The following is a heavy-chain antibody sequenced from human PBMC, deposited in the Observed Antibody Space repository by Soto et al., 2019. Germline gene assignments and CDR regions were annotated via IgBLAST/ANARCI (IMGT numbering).Heavy chain of an antibody. Sequence: QVQLVESGGGVVQPGRSLRLSCAASGFTFSSYGMHWVRQAPGKGLEWVAVISYDGSNKYYADSVKGRFTISRDNSKNTLYLQMNSLRAEDTAVYHCAKDSYFGHHYYYGSGSYVDYWGQGTLVTVSS. D-gene: IGHD3-10*01. CDR1: GFTFSSYG. CDR2: ISYDGSNK. V-gene: IGHV3-30*18. CDR3: AKDSYFGHHYYYGSGSYVDY. J-gene: IGHJ4*02.